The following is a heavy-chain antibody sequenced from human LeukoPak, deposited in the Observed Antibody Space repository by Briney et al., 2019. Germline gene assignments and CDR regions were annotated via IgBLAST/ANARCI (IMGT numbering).Heavy chain of an antibody. CDR2: ISWNSGNI. CDR3: AKSIAATDTAYYYAMDV. D-gene: IGHD6-13*01. V-gene: IGHV3-9*01. J-gene: IGHJ6*02. CDR1: GFTFDDFA. Sequence: GRSLRLSCAASGFTFDDFAMHWVRQAPGKGLEWVSGISWNSGNIGYADSVKGQFTISRDNAKNSLYLQMNSLRAEDTALYYCAKSIAATDTAYYYAMDVWGPGTTVTVSS.